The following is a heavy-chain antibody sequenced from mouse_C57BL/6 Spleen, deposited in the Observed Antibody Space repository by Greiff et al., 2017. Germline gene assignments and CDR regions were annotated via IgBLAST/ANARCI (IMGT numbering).Heavy chain of an antibody. CDR2: IDPSDSYT. CDR1: GYTFTSYW. CDR3: ARRRLLDFDY. D-gene: IGHD2-3*01. V-gene: IGHV1-59*01. Sequence: QVQLQQPGAELVRPGTSVKLSCKASGYTFTSYWMHWVKQRPGQGLEWIGVIDPSDSYTNYNQKFKGKATLTVDTSSSTAYMQLSSLTSEDSAVYYCARRRLLDFDYWGQGTTLTVSS. J-gene: IGHJ2*01.